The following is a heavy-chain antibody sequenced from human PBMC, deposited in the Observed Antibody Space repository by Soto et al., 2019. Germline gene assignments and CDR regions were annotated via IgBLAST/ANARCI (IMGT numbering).Heavy chain of an antibody. V-gene: IGHV3-11*01. CDR1: GFTFSDYD. CDR3: ARMGPRAARPSY. J-gene: IGHJ4*02. CDR2: VSSSGTTI. Sequence: QVQLVESGGGLVKPGGSLRLSCAASGFTFSDYDMSWIRQAPGKGLEWVSFVSSSGTTIYYADSVKGRFTISRDNAKNSRYLQMNSLRAEGTAVYYCARMGPRAARPSYWGQGTLVTVSS. D-gene: IGHD6-6*01.